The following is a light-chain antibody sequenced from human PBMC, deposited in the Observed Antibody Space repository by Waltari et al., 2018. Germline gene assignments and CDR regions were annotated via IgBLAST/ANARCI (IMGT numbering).Light chain of an antibody. V-gene: IGLV2-14*03. CDR2: DVS. CDR3: SSYISSDTLEL. CDR1: SSDVGGYTY. J-gene: IGLJ2*01. Sequence: HSALTQPASVSGSPGQSITISCTGTSSDVGGYTYVSWYQQHPGKAPKLIIFDVSNRPSGVSDRFSGSKSGNTASLTISGLQAEDEADYYCSSYISSDTLELFGGGTSLTVL.